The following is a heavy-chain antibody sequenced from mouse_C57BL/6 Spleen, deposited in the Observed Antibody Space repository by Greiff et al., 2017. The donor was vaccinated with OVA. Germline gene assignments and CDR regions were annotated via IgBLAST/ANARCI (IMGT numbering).Heavy chain of an antibody. CDR2: IYPRSGNT. D-gene: IGHD2-5*01. Sequence: VKLVESGAELARPGASVKLSCKASGYTFTSYGISWVKQRTGQGLEWIGEIYPRSGNTYYNEKFKGKATLTADKSSSTAYMELRSLTSEDSAVYFCAIYSNYDFDYWGQGTTLTVSS. CDR1: GYTFTSYG. V-gene: IGHV1-81*01. J-gene: IGHJ2*01. CDR3: AIYSNYDFDY.